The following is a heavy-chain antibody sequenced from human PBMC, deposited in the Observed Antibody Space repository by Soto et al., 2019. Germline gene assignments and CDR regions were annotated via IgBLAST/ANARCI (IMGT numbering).Heavy chain of an antibody. CDR1: GFTFSSYA. CDR3: AKGPTDYYYGSGSRWGTRPGYYYYMDV. J-gene: IGHJ6*03. CDR2: ISGSGGST. D-gene: IGHD3-10*01. Sequence: GGSLRLSCAASGFTFSSYAMSWVRQAPGKGLEWVSAISGSGGSTYYADSVKGRFTISRDNSKNTLYLQMNSLGAEDTAVYYCAKGPTDYYYGSGSRWGTRPGYYYYMDVWGKGTTVTVSS. V-gene: IGHV3-23*01.